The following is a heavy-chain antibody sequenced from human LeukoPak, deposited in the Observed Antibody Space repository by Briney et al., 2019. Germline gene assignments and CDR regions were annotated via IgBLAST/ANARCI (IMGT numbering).Heavy chain of an antibody. V-gene: IGHV3-21*01. D-gene: IGHD3-3*01. J-gene: IGHJ3*02. CDR1: GFTFSNYN. Sequence: GGSLRLSCAASGFTFSNYNMNWVRQAPGKGLEWVSSISRSSSYYADSVKGRFTISRDNAKNSLYLQMNSLRAEDTAVYYCARAMVAIFGVVRVSLDAFDIWGQGTMVTVSS. CDR2: ISRSSSY. CDR3: ARAMVAIFGVVRVSLDAFDI.